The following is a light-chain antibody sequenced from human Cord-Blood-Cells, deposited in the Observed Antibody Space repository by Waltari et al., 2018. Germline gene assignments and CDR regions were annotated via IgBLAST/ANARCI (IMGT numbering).Light chain of an antibody. CDR3: SSYTSSSTL. V-gene: IGLV2-14*01. J-gene: IGLJ1*01. CDR2: EVS. Sequence: QSALTQPASVSGSPGQSITISCTGTSSDVGGYNYASWYQQHPGKAPKLMIYEVSNRPSGVSNRFSGSKSGNTASLTISGLQAEDEADYYCSSYTSSSTLFGTGTKVTVL. CDR1: SSDVGGYNY.